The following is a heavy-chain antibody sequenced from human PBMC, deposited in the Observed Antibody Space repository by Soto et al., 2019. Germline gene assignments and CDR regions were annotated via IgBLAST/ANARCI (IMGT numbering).Heavy chain of an antibody. D-gene: IGHD6-19*01. CDR3: ARDQDTVESSGWNAYYGMDV. J-gene: IGHJ6*02. V-gene: IGHV1-46*01. Sequence: ASVTVSCKASAYTFTSSYTQWERHAPGQRLEWMGIINRSGGSTSYAQKFQGRVTMTRDTSTSTVYMELSSLRSEDTAVYYWARDQDTVESSGWNAYYGMDVWG. CDR2: INRSGGST. CDR1: AYTFTSSY.